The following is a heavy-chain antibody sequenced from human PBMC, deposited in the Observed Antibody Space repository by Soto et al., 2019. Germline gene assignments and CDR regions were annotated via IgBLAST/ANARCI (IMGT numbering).Heavy chain of an antibody. CDR3: ARLSTSAGRRDLAC. Sequence: EVQLVESGGGLVQPGGSLRLSCAASGFSLSSYWMSWVRQAPGKGLEWVANMNQDGSESDYVGSVQGRFTFTRDNAKNSLYLQMNSLRAEDSAVYYCARLSTSAGRRDLACWGQGTLVTVSS. CDR1: GFSLSSYW. J-gene: IGHJ4*02. CDR2: MNQDGSES. V-gene: IGHV3-7*01.